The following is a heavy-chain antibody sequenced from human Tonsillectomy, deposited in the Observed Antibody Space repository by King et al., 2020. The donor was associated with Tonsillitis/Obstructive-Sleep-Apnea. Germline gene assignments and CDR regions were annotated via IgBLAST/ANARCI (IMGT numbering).Heavy chain of an antibody. J-gene: IGHJ6*03. V-gene: IGHV4-39*01. CDR2: IYYSGST. CDR1: GGAISSSTYY. D-gene: IGHD6-13*01. Sequence: PLQESGPGLVKPSETLSLSCTVSGGAISSSTYYWGWIRQPPGKGLEWIGTIYYSGSTSYNPSLKSRVTISVDTSKNQFSLKVSFVTASDTAVYYCARLLYSSSWSHGYYYMDVWGKGTTVTVSS. CDR3: ARLLYSSSWSHGYYYMDV.